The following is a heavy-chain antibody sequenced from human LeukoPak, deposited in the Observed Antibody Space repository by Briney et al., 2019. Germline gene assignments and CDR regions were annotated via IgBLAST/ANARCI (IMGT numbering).Heavy chain of an antibody. CDR3: ARTSITMIVVVIAPFDY. CDR1: GYTFTSYG. CDR2: ISAYNGNT. Sequence: ASVKVSCKASGYTFTSYGISWVRQAPGQGLEWMGWISAYNGNTNYAQKLRGRVTMTTDTSTSTAYMELRSLRSDDTVVYYCARTSITMIVVVIAPFDYWGQGTLVTVSS. D-gene: IGHD3-22*01. J-gene: IGHJ4*02. V-gene: IGHV1-18*01.